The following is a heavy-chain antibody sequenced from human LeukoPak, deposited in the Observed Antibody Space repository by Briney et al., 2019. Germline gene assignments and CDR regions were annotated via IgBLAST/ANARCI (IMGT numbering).Heavy chain of an antibody. Sequence: GGSLRLSCAASGFTFNTYAMSWVRQAPWERLQWASGISDSGGNTYYADSVRGRFTISRDNSKNTLYLQMNSLRAEDTAVYYCARHRSSWLIDYWGQGTLVTVSS. D-gene: IGHD6-6*01. CDR1: GFTFNTYA. V-gene: IGHV3-23*01. CDR2: ISDSGGNT. J-gene: IGHJ4*02. CDR3: ARHRSSWLIDY.